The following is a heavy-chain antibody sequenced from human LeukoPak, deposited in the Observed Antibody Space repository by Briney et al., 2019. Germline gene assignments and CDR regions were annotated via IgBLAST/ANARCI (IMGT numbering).Heavy chain of an antibody. CDR3: ARHGNWDPFDY. Sequence: PSETLSLTCTVSGDSINSSDYYWAWIRQPPGEGLEWVGTIYYSGSTYYKSSLKSRLTISVDSSKNQSSLKMISVTAAGTGVYYCARHGNWDPFDYWGQGALVTVSS. V-gene: IGHV4-39*01. CDR1: GDSINSSDYY. J-gene: IGHJ4*02. D-gene: IGHD7-27*01. CDR2: IYYSGST.